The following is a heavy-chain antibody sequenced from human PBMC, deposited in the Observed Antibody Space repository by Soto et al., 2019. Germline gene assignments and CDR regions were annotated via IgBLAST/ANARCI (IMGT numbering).Heavy chain of an antibody. V-gene: IGHV1-2*02. CDR2: LNPNSGGT. Sequence: QVQLVQSGAEVKGPGASVRVSCKASGYTFTDYYMHWVRQAPGQGLEWMGWLNPNSGGTKYAQKFQGRVTLTRDTSLSTAYMELSGLISDDTAVYYCARDGGVEFDYWGQGTLVTVSS. J-gene: IGHJ4*02. CDR1: GYTFTDYY. CDR3: ARDGGVEFDY. D-gene: IGHD1-1*01.